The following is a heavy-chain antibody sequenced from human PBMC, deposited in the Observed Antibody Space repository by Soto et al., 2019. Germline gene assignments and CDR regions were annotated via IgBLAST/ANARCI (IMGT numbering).Heavy chain of an antibody. CDR3: ARVDYDFWSGKHYYFDY. D-gene: IGHD3-3*01. J-gene: IGHJ4*02. CDR1: GYTFTSYG. Sequence: QVQLVQSGAEVKKPGASVKVYCKASGYTFTSYGISWVRQAPGQGLEWMGWISGYNGHTNYAQKLQGRVTMTTDTSTSTAYMELGSLRSDDTAVYYCARVDYDFWSGKHYYFDYWGQGTLVTVSS. CDR2: ISGYNGHT. V-gene: IGHV1-18*01.